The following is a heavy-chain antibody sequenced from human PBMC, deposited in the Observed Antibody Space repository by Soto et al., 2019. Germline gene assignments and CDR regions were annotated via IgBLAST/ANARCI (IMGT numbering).Heavy chain of an antibody. V-gene: IGHV1-24*01. CDR1: GYTLTELS. CDR3: ATSLSSSTNPPWFDP. D-gene: IGHD2-2*01. J-gene: IGHJ5*02. Sequence: ASVKGSCKVSGYTLTELSMHWVRQAPGKGLEWMGGFDPEDGETIYAQKFQGRVTMTEDTSTDTAYMELSSLRSEDTAVYYCATSLSSSTNPPWFDPWGQGTLVTVSS. CDR2: FDPEDGET.